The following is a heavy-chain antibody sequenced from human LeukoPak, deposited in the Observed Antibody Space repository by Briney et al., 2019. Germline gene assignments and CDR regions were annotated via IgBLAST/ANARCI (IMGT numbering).Heavy chain of an antibody. CDR1: GFTFSSYS. J-gene: IGHJ4*02. D-gene: IGHD1-26*01. CDR2: ISSSSSTI. Sequence: PGGSLRLSCAASGFTFSSYSMNWVRQAPGKGLEWVSYISSSSSTIYYADSVKGRFTISRDNAKNSLYLQMNSLRDEDTAVYYCARDRLAGATMTPRYFDYWGQGTLVTVSS. CDR3: ARDRLAGATMTPRYFDY. V-gene: IGHV3-48*02.